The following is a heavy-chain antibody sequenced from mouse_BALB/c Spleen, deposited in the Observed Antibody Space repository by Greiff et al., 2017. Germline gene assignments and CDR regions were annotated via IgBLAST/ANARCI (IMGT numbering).Heavy chain of an antibody. J-gene: IGHJ1*01. CDR1: GYTFTSYY. CDR2: INPSNGGT. V-gene: IGHV1S81*02. CDR3: TRFYYDYDEGYFDV. D-gene: IGHD2-4*01. Sequence: SGAELVKPGASVKLSCKASGYTFTSYYMYWVKQRPGQGLEWIGEINPSNGGTNFNEKFKSKATLTVDKSSSTAYMQLSSLTSEDSAVYYCTRFYYDYDEGYFDVWGAGTTVTVSS.